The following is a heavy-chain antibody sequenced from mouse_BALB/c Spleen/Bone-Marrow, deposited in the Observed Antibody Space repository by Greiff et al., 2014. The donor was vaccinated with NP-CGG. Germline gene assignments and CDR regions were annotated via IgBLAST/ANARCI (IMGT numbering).Heavy chain of an antibody. CDR1: GYTFTSYW. J-gene: IGHJ3*01. Sequence: LQQSGSELVRPGASVKLSCKASGYTFTSYWMHWVKQRPGQGLEWIGNIYPGSGTAKYDEKFKNKATLTVDTSSSTAYMQLSNLTSEDSAVYYCARFDGSDVGFAYWGQGTLVTVS. CDR3: ARFDGSDVGFAY. CDR2: IYPGSGTA. D-gene: IGHD2-2*01. V-gene: IGHV1S22*01.